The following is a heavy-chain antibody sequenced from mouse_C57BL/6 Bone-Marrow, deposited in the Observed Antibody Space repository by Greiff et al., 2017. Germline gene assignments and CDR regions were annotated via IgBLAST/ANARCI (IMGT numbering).Heavy chain of an antibody. CDR1: GFNIKDDY. J-gene: IGHJ2*01. CDR3: TTWDDGYYVGYFDY. CDR2: IDPENGDT. Sequence: VQLKESGAELVRPGASVKLSCTASGFNIKDDYMHWVKQRPEQGLEWIGWIDPENGDTEYASKFQGKATITADTSSNTAYLQLSSLTSEDTAVYYCTTWDDGYYVGYFDYWGQGTTLTVSS. V-gene: IGHV14-4*01. D-gene: IGHD2-3*01.